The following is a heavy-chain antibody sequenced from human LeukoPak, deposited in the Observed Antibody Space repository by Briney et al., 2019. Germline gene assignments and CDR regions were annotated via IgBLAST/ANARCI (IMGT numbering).Heavy chain of an antibody. CDR3: ARGYCTNGVCYYFDY. D-gene: IGHD2-8*01. CDR1: GYTFTGYC. CDR2: INPNSGGT. V-gene: IGHV1-2*02. Sequence: ASVKVSCKASGYTFTGYCMHWVRQAPGQGLEWMGWINPNSGGTNYAQKFQGRVTMTRDTSISTAYMELSRLRSDDTAVYYCARGYCTNGVCYYFDYWGQGTLVIVSS. J-gene: IGHJ4*02.